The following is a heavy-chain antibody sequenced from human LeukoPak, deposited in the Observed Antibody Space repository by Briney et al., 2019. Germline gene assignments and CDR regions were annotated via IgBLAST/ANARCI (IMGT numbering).Heavy chain of an antibody. V-gene: IGHV4-59*01. CDR1: GGSISSYY. D-gene: IGHD1-26*01. CDR2: IYYSGSS. CDR3: ARKMSGHAFDI. Sequence: SETLSLTCTVSGGSISSYYWSWIRQPPGKGLEWIGYIYYSGSSNYNPSLKSRVTISVDTSKNQFSLKLSSVTAADTAVYYCARKMSGHAFDIWGQGTMVTVSS. J-gene: IGHJ3*02.